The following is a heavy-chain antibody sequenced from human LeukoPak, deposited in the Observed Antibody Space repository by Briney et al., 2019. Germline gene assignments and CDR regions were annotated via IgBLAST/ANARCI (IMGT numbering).Heavy chain of an antibody. Sequence: SETLSLTCTVSGGSISSSSYYRGWIRQPPGKGLEWIGSIYYSGSTYYNPSLKSRVTISVDTSKNQFSLKLSSVTAADTAVYYCARLGGITMVRGVIFDYWGQGTLVTVSS. CDR1: GGSISSSSYY. V-gene: IGHV4-39*01. CDR3: ARLGGITMVRGVIFDY. D-gene: IGHD3-10*01. CDR2: IYYSGST. J-gene: IGHJ4*02.